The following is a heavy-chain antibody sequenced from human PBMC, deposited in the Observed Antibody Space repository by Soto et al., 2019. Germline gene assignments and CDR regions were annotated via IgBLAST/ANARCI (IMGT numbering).Heavy chain of an antibody. J-gene: IGHJ4*01. CDR1: GFTFSNAW. Sequence: EVQLVESGGHLIKPGGSLRLSCAASGFTFSNAWMNWVRQAPGKGLEWVGRIKSKTDGGTTDYAAPVKGRFTISRETSKNTLHLPTNSLKTEDAAVYYCTTDAPPYGVEPDYWGHGTLVTVSS. CDR2: IKSKTDGGTT. V-gene: IGHV3-15*07. CDR3: TTDAPPYGVEPDY. D-gene: IGHD4-17*01.